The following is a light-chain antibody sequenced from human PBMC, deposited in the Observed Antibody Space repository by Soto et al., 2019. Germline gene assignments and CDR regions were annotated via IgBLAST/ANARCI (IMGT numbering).Light chain of an antibody. CDR2: DAS. V-gene: IGKV3D-15*02. J-gene: IGKJ5*01. CDR3: QQYGNSPFT. CDR1: QSVSTN. Sequence: EIVMTQSPAILSVSPGERATLSCRASQSVSTNLAWFQQKPGQAPRLLIYDASNRATGIPARFSGSESGTDFTLTISRLEPEDFVVYYCQQYGNSPFTFGQGTQLEIK.